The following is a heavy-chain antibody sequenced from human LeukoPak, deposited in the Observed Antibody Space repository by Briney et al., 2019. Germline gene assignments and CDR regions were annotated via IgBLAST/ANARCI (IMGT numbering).Heavy chain of an antibody. D-gene: IGHD3-22*01. CDR3: AREAYYDSSAPGDAFDI. Sequence: GGSLRLSCAASGFTFSSYEMHWVRHTTGKRLEWVSVISTAGDTYYPDFVKGRFTISRDNAKNSLYLQMNSLRAEDSAVYYCAREAYYDSSAPGDAFDIWGQGTMVTVSS. CDR2: ISTAGDT. V-gene: IGHV3-13*01. J-gene: IGHJ3*02. CDR1: GFTFSSYE.